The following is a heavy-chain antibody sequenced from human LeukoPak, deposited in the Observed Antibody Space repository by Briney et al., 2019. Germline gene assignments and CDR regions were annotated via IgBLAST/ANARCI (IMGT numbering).Heavy chain of an antibody. V-gene: IGHV3-48*04. CDR1: GFTFSSYS. D-gene: IGHD6-13*01. J-gene: IGHJ4*02. Sequence: TGGSLRLSCAVSGFTFSSYSMTWVRQAPGKGLEWVSYISSTSSTVYYADSVKGRFTISRDNSKNSLYLQMNSLRTEDTALYYCAKESEVTAAFDYWGQGTLVTVSS. CDR3: AKESEVTAAFDY. CDR2: ISSTSSTV.